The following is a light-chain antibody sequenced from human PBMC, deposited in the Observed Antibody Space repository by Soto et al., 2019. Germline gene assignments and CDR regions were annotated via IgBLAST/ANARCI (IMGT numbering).Light chain of an antibody. CDR2: DAS. CDR1: QSVSSY. Sequence: EIVLTQSPATLSLSPGERATLSCRASQSVSSYLAWYQQKPGQAPRLLIYDASNRATGIPARFSGSGSGTDFILTISSLEPEDFAVYYCQQRTRTFGQGTKVEIK. V-gene: IGKV3-11*01. J-gene: IGKJ1*01. CDR3: QQRTRT.